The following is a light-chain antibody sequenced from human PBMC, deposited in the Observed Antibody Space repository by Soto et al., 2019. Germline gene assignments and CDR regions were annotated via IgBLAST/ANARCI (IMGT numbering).Light chain of an antibody. Sequence: QSVLTQPASVSGSPGQSITISCTGTSSDLGGYNYVSWYQQHPGKAPKLMIYDVSNRPSGVSNRFSGSKSGNTASLTISGLQAGDEADYYCSSYTSSSTPPYVFGTGTKVTVL. CDR1: SSDLGGYNY. V-gene: IGLV2-14*01. J-gene: IGLJ1*01. CDR2: DVS. CDR3: SSYTSSSTPPYV.